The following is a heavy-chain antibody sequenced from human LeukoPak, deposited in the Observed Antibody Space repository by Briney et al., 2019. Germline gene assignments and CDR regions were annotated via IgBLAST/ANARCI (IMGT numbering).Heavy chain of an antibody. CDR3: ARTDDYGGNSEPFDY. V-gene: IGHV4-30-4*08. CDR2: IYYSGST. J-gene: IGHJ4*02. Sequence: SETLSLTCSVSGDSISSNSDYWGWIRQPPGKGLEWIGYIYYSGSTYYNPSLKSRVTISVDTSKNQFSLKLSSVTAADTAVYYCARTDDYGGNSEPFDYWGQGALVTVSS. CDR1: GDSISSNSDY. D-gene: IGHD4-23*01.